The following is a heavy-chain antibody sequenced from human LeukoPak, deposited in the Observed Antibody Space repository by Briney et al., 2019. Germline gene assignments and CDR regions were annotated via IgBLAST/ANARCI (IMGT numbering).Heavy chain of an antibody. CDR3: ARQWLVPSGFDP. CDR2: IYYSGST. CDR1: GVSISSSSYY. D-gene: IGHD6-19*01. J-gene: IGHJ5*02. Sequence: PSETLSLTCTVSGVSISSSSYYWGWIRQPPGKGLEWIGSIYYSGSTYYNPSLKSRVTISVDTSKNQFSLKLSSVTAADTAVYYCARQWLVPSGFDPWGQGTLVTVSS. V-gene: IGHV4-39*01.